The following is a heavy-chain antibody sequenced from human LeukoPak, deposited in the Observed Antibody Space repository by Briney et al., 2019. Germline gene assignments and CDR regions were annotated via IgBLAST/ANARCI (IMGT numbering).Heavy chain of an antibody. J-gene: IGHJ6*03. CDR1: GFTFDDYA. V-gene: IGHV3-43*02. CDR2: ISGDGGST. CDR3: AKDIRDYYYMDV. Sequence: PGGSLRLSCAASGFTFDDYAMHWVRQAPGKGLEWVSLISGDGGSTYYADSVKGRFTISRGNSKDSLYLQMNSLRTEDTALYYCAKDIRDYYYMDVWGKGTTVTVSS.